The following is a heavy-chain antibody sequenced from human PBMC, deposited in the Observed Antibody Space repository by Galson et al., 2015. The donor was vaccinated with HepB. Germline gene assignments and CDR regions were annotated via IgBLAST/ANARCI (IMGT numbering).Heavy chain of an antibody. CDR1: GHTFSTYA. J-gene: IGHJ4*02. CDR3: AARHYDVSTGYSHYFES. CDR2: INGGNGYT. V-gene: IGHV1-3*01. D-gene: IGHD3/OR15-3a*01. Sequence: SCKASGHTFSTYAFHWVRQAPGQRLEWMGRINGGNGYTRYSQKLQGRVTLSRDTSVRTAYMALNSLRSEDTAVYYCAARHYDVSTGYSHYFESWGQGTLVIVSS.